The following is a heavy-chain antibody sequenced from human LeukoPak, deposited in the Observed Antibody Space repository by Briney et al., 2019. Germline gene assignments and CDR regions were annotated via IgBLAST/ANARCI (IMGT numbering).Heavy chain of an antibody. V-gene: IGHV4-59*01. CDR3: ARGGSYLGHCDY. CDR2: IYYSGST. J-gene: IGHJ4*02. Sequence: PSETLSLTCTVSGGSISSYYWSWIRQPPGKGLEWIGYIYYSGSTNYNPSLKSRVTISVDTPKNQFSLKLSSVTAADTAVYYCARGGSYLGHCDYWGQGTLVTVSS. CDR1: GGSISSYY. D-gene: IGHD1-26*01.